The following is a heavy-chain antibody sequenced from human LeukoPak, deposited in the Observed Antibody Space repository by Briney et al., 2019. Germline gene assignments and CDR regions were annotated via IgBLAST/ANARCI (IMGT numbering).Heavy chain of an antibody. CDR3: ARQGVATAIDY. CDR1: GGSFSGYY. Sequence: SETLSLTCAVYGGSFSGYYWSWIRQPAGKGLEWIGRIYASGNTNYNPSLKSRVTMSVDTSKNLFALKLSSVTAADTAVYYCARQGVATAIDYWGQGTLVTVSS. CDR2: IYASGNT. J-gene: IGHJ4*02. V-gene: IGHV4-59*10. D-gene: IGHD2-21*02.